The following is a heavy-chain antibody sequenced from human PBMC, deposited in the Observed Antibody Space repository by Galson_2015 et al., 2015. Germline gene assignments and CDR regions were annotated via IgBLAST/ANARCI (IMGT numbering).Heavy chain of an antibody. CDR1: GGTFRNSA. J-gene: IGHJ4*02. V-gene: IGHV1-69*06. CDR2: IIPIFGKA. D-gene: IGHD2-2*01. Sequence: SVKVSCKASGGTFRNSAINWVRQAAGQGPEWVGGIIPIFGKANSAQKFQGRVTITADRSTTTAYLELSSLRSDDTAVYYCARASQDCSSATCPYTYWGQGPLVTVSS. CDR3: ARASQDCSSATCPYTY.